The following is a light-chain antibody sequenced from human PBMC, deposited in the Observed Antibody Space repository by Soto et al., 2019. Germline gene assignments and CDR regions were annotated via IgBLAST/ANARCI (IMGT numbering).Light chain of an antibody. CDR3: QQYGSSPRT. J-gene: IGKJ1*01. CDR2: GAS. CDR1: QSVRSSN. V-gene: IGKV3-20*01. Sequence: ENVLTQSPGPLSLSPGERATLSCRASQSVRSSNLAWYQQKPGQAPRLLIYGASSRATGIPDTFSGSGSGTDFTLTISRLEPEDFAVYYCQQYGSSPRTFGQGTKVEIK.